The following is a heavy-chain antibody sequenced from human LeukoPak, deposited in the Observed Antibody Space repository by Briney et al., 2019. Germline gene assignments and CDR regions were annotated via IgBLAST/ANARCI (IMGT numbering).Heavy chain of an antibody. CDR1: GYSISSGYY. Sequence: SETLSLTCAVSGYSISSGYYWGWIRQPPGKGLEWIGSIYHSGSTYYNPSLKSRVTISVDTSKNQFSLKLSSVTAADTAVYYCARQYVLLWFAELSNNWFDPWGQGTLVTVSS. J-gene: IGHJ5*02. CDR3: ARQYVLLWFAELSNNWFDP. V-gene: IGHV4-38-2*01. CDR2: IYHSGST. D-gene: IGHD3-10*01.